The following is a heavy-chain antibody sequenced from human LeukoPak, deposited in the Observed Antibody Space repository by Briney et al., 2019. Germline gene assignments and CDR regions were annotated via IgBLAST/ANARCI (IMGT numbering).Heavy chain of an antibody. CDR2: IYYNGST. J-gene: IGHJ5*02. D-gene: IGHD6-6*01. V-gene: IGHV4-31*03. CDR3: ASGGVAARLMYGFQNWFDP. Sequence: PSDPLSLICSVSGETVSSGAYYWTWIRQHPGKGLEWIGNIYYNGSTYYNPTLRSRITISVDTSNKQFSLKVSSVTADDIAEYYSASGGVAARLMYGFQNWFDPWGQGTLVTVSS. CDR1: GETVSSGAYY.